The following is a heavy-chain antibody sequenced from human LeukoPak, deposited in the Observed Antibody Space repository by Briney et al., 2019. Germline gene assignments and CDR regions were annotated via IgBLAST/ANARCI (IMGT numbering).Heavy chain of an antibody. CDR3: ARVRLGQQLVLGGFDY. V-gene: IGHV3-30*01. CDR1: GFTFSSYA. CDR2: ISYDGSNK. D-gene: IGHD6-13*01. J-gene: IGHJ4*02. Sequence: PGGSLRLSCAASGFTFSSYAMHWVRQAPGKGLEWVAVISYDGSNKYYADSVKGRFTISRDNSKNTLYLQMNSLRAEDTAVYYCARVRLGQQLVLGGFDYWGQGTLVTVSS.